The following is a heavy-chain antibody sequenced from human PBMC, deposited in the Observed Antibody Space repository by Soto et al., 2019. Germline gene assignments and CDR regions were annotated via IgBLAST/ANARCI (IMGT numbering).Heavy chain of an antibody. CDR2: ISWNSGDK. V-gene: IGHV3-9*01. D-gene: IGHD2-2*01. J-gene: IGHJ2*01. CDR1: GFIFEDYD. Sequence: QPGGSLRLSCEASGFIFEDYDMHWVRQPPGKGLQWVSGISWNSGDKDYADSVKGRFTISRDNVTNSLDLQMSSLRVEDTATYYCVKKSCSNKRCYTGWFFDLWGRGTVVTVST. CDR3: VKKSCSNKRCYTGWFFDL.